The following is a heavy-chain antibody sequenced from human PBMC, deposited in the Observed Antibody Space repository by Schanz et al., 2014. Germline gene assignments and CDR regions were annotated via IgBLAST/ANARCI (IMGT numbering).Heavy chain of an antibody. Sequence: EVQLAESGGGLVQPGGSLRLSCAASTFTFSSDWMSWVRQAPGKGLEWVGRIKGKTDGGTADYAAPVKGRFSISRDDSQSTLYLQMNSLKIEDTAVYYCATASSPVREAGAGSSFHLWGQGTLVTVSP. CDR1: TFTFSSDW. D-gene: IGHD6-13*01. J-gene: IGHJ5*02. V-gene: IGHV3-15*01. CDR3: ATASSPVREAGAGSSFHL. CDR2: IKGKTDGGTA.